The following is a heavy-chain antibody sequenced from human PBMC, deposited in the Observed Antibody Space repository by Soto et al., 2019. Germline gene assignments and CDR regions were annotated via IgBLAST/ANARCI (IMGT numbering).Heavy chain of an antibody. CDR2: ISASGRDT. D-gene: IGHD6-19*01. Sequence: SLRLSCAASGFTFSNYAMSWVRQAPGKGLEWVSGISASGRDTYYADSVKDRFTISRDNSKNTVYLQVNSLRADDTAIYYCAKGKSSGWYYFDYWGQGTPVTVSS. CDR1: GFTFSNYA. J-gene: IGHJ4*02. CDR3: AKGKSSGWYYFDY. V-gene: IGHV3-23*01.